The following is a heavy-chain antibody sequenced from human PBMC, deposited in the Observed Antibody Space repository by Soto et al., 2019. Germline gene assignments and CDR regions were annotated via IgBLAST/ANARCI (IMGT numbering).Heavy chain of an antibody. CDR3: ARDSVVVSFRPRNFDL. D-gene: IGHD3-22*01. V-gene: IGHV3-48*01. Sequence: SLRLSCAASGFSFNNYNMNWVRQVPGKGLEWVSYITNTGDNTYYADSVKGRFTISRDNADNSLYLQMNSLRAEDTAIYYCARDSVVVSFRPRNFDLWGRGTQVTVSS. J-gene: IGHJ2*01. CDR2: ITNTGDNT. CDR1: GFSFNNYN.